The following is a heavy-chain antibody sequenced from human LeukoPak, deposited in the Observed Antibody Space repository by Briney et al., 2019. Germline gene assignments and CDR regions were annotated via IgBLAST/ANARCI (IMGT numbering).Heavy chain of an antibody. Sequence: ASVKVSCKASGYTFTSYYMHWVRQAPGQGLEWMGIINPSGGSTSYAQKFQGRVTMTRDTSTSTVYMELSSLRSEDTAVYYCARSKGYYDSSGYHAVNNWFDPWGQGTLVTVSS. CDR1: GYTFTSYY. J-gene: IGHJ5*02. CDR2: INPSGGST. CDR3: ARSKGYYDSSGYHAVNNWFDP. V-gene: IGHV1-46*01. D-gene: IGHD3-22*01.